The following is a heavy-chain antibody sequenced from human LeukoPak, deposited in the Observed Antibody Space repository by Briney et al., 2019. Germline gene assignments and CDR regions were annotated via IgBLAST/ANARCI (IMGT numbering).Heavy chain of an antibody. V-gene: IGHV1-69*05. D-gene: IGHD3-22*01. CDR3: ARRLNYYDSSGYPSSSDY. CDR2: IIPIFGTA. J-gene: IGHJ4*02. CDR1: GGTFSSYA. Sequence: SLKVSRKASGGTFSSYAISWVRQAPGQGLEWMGRIIPIFGTANYAQKFQGRVTITTDESTSTAYMELSSLRSEDTAVYYCARRLNYYDSSGYPSSSDYWGQGTLVTVSS.